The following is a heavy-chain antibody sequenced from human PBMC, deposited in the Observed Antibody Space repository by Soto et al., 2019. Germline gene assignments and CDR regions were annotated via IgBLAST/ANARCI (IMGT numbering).Heavy chain of an antibody. Sequence: SPLLRVTSTVAGGPMSSHCSRWIRKTPGKGQEWSAYIYYSGSTNYNPSLKSRVTISVDTSKNQFSLKLSSVTAADTAVYYCARDHSGYSSSSDYGMDVWGQRTTDTVSS. J-gene: IGHJ6*02. CDR1: GGPMSSHC. CDR3: ARDHSGYSSSSDYGMDV. CDR2: IYYSGST. V-gene: IGHV4-59*11. D-gene: IGHD6-6*01.